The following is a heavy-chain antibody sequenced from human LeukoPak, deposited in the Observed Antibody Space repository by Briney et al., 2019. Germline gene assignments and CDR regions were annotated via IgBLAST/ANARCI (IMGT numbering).Heavy chain of an antibody. CDR2: IRYDGSNK. Sequence: GGSLRLSCAASGFTFSSYAMSWVRQAPGKGLEWVAFIRYDGSNKYYADSVKGRFTISRDNSKNTLYLQMNSLRAEDTAVYYCAKAYYGSGSYYNSHDAFDIWGQGTMVTVSS. CDR1: GFTFSSYA. CDR3: AKAYYGSGSYYNSHDAFDI. J-gene: IGHJ3*02. V-gene: IGHV3-30*02. D-gene: IGHD3-10*01.